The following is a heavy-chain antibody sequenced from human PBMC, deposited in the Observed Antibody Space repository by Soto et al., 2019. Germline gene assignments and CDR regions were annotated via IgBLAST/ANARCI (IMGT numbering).Heavy chain of an antibody. J-gene: IGHJ6*03. CDR2: ISWNSGSI. D-gene: IGHD2-15*01. Sequence: GGSLGLSCAASGFTFDDYAMHWVRQAPGKGLEWVSGISWNSGSIGYADSVKGRFTISRDNAKNSLYLQMNSLRAEDTALYYCAKAGGGYCSGGSCYGVLDYYYYYMDVWGKGTTVTVSS. V-gene: IGHV3-9*01. CDR1: GFTFDDYA. CDR3: AKAGGGYCSGGSCYGVLDYYYYYMDV.